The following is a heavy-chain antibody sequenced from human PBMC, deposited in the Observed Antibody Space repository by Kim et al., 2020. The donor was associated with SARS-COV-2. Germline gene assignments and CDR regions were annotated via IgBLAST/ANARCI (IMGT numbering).Heavy chain of an antibody. Sequence: GGSLRLSCAASGVTVSSNYMSWVRQAPGKGLEWVSVVYSGGGTYNADSVKGRFTISRDISKNTLYLQMNSLRAEDTAVYYCARCQAGSYHDYWGQGTLVTVSS. J-gene: IGHJ4*02. CDR3: ARCQAGSYHDY. D-gene: IGHD2-2*01. V-gene: IGHV3-53*01. CDR2: VYSGGGT. CDR1: GVTVSSNY.